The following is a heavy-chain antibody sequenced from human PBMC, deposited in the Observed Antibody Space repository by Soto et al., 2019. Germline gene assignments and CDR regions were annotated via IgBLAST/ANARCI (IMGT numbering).Heavy chain of an antibody. V-gene: IGHV3-30*18. CDR2: ISYDGSNK. CDR1: GFIFRSYG. Sequence: QVQLVESGGGVVQPGRSLRLSCAASGFIFRSYGMHWVRQAPGKGLEWVAAISYDGSNKFYVDPVKGRFTISRDNSKNTMDLQMNSLRVEDTAVFYCAKDTYYHDSSGYYTFDYWGQGTLVTVSS. CDR3: AKDTYYHDSSGYYTFDY. J-gene: IGHJ4*02. D-gene: IGHD3-22*01.